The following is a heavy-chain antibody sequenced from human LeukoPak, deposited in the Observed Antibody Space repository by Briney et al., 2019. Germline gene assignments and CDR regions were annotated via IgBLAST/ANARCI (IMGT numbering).Heavy chain of an antibody. D-gene: IGHD3-10*01. CDR1: GFTVSSNY. CDR3: AINMVRASYYFDY. V-gene: IGHV3-66*01. CDR2: IYSGGST. Sequence: PGGSLRLSCAASGFTVSSNYMSWVRQAPGKGLEWVSVIYSGGSTYYADSVKGRFTISRDNSKNTLYLQMNSLRAEDTAVYYCAINMVRASYYFDYWGQGTLVTVSS. J-gene: IGHJ4*02.